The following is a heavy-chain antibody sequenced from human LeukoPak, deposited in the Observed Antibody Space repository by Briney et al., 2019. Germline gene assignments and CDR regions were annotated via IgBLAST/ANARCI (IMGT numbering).Heavy chain of an antibody. D-gene: IGHD6-13*01. CDR1: GYTFTGNY. V-gene: IGHV1-2*02. CDR2: INPNSGGT. J-gene: IGHJ4*02. Sequence: TSVKVSCNASGYTFTGNYMHWVRQAPGQGLEWMGWINPNSGGTNYAQKFQGRVTMTRVTSTSTAYMELSRLTSDDTAVYYCARARYSSSWYGFDYWGQGTLVTVSS. CDR3: ARARYSSSWYGFDY.